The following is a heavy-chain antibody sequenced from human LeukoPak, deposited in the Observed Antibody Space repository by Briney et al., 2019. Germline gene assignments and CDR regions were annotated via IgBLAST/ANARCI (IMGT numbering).Heavy chain of an antibody. D-gene: IGHD2-2*01. V-gene: IGHV3-21*01. CDR2: ISSSSSYI. CDR1: GFTFSGYS. CDR3: ARVVPAAPGDDY. J-gene: IGHJ4*02. Sequence: GGSLRLPCAASGFTFSGYSMNWVRQAPGKGLEWVSSISSSSSYIYYADSVKGRFTISRDNAKNSLYLQMNSLRAEDTAVYYCARVVPAAPGDDYWGQGTLVTVSS.